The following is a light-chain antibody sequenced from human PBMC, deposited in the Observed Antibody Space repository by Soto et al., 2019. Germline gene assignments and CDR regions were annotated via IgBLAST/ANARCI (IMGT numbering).Light chain of an antibody. V-gene: IGKV3-20*01. CDR3: QPYGISPWT. Sequence: EIVLTQSPGTLSLSPGERATLSCRASQSVSSNYLAWYQQKPGQAPRPLIYGASSRATGIPDRFSGSGAGTDFTLTISRLEPEDFAVYYCQPYGISPWTFGQGTKVEIK. CDR2: GAS. CDR1: QSVSSNY. J-gene: IGKJ1*01.